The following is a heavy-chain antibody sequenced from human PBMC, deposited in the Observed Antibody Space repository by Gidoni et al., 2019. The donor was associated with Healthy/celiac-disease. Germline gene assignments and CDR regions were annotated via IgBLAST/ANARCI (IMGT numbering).Heavy chain of an antibody. CDR1: GYTFTSYG. V-gene: IGHV1-18*04. D-gene: IGHD1-1*01. CDR2: ISAYNGNT. Sequence: QVQLVQSGAEVKKPGASVKVSCKASGYTFTSYGLSWVGQAPGQGREWMGWISAYNGNTNYAQKLQGRVTMTTETSTSTAYMEKRSLRSDDTAVYYCARDGISVAGPEGGYYYYYMDVWGKGTTVTVSS. CDR3: ARDGISVAGPEGGYYYYYMDV. J-gene: IGHJ6*03.